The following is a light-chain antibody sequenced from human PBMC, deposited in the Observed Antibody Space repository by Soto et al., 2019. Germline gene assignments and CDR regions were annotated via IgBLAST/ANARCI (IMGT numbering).Light chain of an antibody. CDR2: KAS. J-gene: IGKJ1*01. CDR3: QHYNSYSEA. V-gene: IGKV1-5*03. Sequence: DIQRTQSPSTLSGSVGDRVTITCRASQTISSWLAWYQQKPGKAPKLLIYKASTLKSGVPSRFSGSGSGTEFTLTISSLQPDDFATYYCQHYNSYSEAFGQGTMVAIK. CDR1: QTISSW.